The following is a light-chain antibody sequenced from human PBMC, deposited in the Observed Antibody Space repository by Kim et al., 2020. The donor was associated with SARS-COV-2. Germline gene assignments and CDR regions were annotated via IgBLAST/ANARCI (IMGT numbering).Light chain of an antibody. CDR3: QSADSSGTVV. Sequence: SYELTQPPSVSVSPGQTARITCSGDALPKQYAYWYQQKPGQAPVLVIYKDSERPSGIPERFSGSSSGTTVTLTISGVQAEDEADYYCQSADSSGTVVFGGGTMLTVL. J-gene: IGLJ2*01. V-gene: IGLV3-25*03. CDR2: KDS. CDR1: ALPKQY.